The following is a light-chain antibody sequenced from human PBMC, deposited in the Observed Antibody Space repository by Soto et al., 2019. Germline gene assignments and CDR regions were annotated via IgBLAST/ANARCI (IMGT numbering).Light chain of an antibody. CDR2: YAS. Sequence: EIMMTQSPATLSVSPGERATLSCSASQSVSNNLAWYQQKPGQAPRLLLYYASTRATGIPARFSGSGSGKEFTLTISSLQSEDVALYYCQQYNNWPPITFGQGTRLEIK. J-gene: IGKJ5*01. V-gene: IGKV3-15*01. CDR3: QQYNNWPPIT. CDR1: QSVSNN.